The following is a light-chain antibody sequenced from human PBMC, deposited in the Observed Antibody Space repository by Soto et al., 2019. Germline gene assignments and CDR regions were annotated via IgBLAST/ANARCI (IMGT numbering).Light chain of an antibody. CDR3: SSYAGFNTVEV. V-gene: IGLV2-8*01. CDR1: SSDVGGYNY. J-gene: IGLJ3*02. CDR2: EVT. Sequence: QSALTQPPSASGSPGQSVTISCTGTSSDVGGYNYVSWFQQHPGKAPKLMIYEVTKRPSGVPDRFSGSKSGNTASLTVSGLQAEDEADYYCSSYAGFNTVEVFGGGTKVTVL.